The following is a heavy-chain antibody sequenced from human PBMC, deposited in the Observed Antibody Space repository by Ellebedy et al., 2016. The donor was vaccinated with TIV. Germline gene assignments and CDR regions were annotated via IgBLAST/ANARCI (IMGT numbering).Heavy chain of an antibody. D-gene: IGHD1-1*01. CDR2: INPSGGST. CDR1: GYTFTSYY. CDR3: ARDRTGTGGGALYGMDV. V-gene: IGHV1-46*01. Sequence: AASVKVSCKASGYTFTSYYMHWVRQAPGQGLEWMGIINPSGGSTSYAQKFQGRVTMTRDTSTSTVYMELSSLRSEDTAVYYCARDRTGTGGGALYGMDVWGQGTTVTVSS. J-gene: IGHJ6*02.